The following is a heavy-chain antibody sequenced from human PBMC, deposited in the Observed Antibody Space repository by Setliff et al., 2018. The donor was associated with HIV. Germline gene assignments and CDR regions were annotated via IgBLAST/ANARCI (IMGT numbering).Heavy chain of an antibody. CDR3: ARDGPLEGSYRYYYYYMDV. V-gene: IGHV4-34*01. J-gene: IGHJ6*03. Sequence: KSSETLSLTCAVYGGSFSSYYWSWIRQPPGKGLEWIGEINHSGSTNYSPSLKSRVTISVDTSKNQFSLKLSSVTAADTAVYYCARDGPLEGSYRYYYYYMDVWGKGTTVTVSS. CDR2: INHSGST. D-gene: IGHD3-10*01. CDR1: GGSFSSYY.